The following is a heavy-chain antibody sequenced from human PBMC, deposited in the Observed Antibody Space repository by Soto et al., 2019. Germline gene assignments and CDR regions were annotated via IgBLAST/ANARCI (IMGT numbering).Heavy chain of an antibody. CDR3: VRGAPYDI. D-gene: IGHD2-21*01. J-gene: IGHJ4*02. V-gene: IGHV3-74*01. CDR1: GFALSGYW. CDR2: INSDGSDT. Sequence: GGSLRLSCAASGFALSGYWMHWVRQPAGKGLMWVSRINSDGSDTSSADSVKGRFTISRDNAKNALYLQMNSLRVEDTAVYYCVRGAPYDIWGQGVQVTVSS.